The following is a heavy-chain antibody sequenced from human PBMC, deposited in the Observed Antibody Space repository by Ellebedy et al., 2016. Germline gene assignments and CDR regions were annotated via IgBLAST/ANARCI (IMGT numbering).Heavy chain of an antibody. CDR1: GYTFTSYD. D-gene: IGHD4-17*01. J-gene: IGHJ6*02. CDR3: ARGRVTTMIGGGMDV. CDR2: MNPNSGNT. V-gene: IGHV1-8*01. Sequence: ASVKVSCKTSGYTFTSYDINWVRQATGQGLEWMGWMNPNSGNTGYAQKFQGRVTMSRNTSISTAYMELSSLRSEDTAVYYCARGRVTTMIGGGMDVWGQGTTVTVSS.